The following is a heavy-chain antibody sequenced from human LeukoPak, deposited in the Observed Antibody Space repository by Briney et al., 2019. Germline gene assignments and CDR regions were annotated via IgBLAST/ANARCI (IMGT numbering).Heavy chain of an antibody. Sequence: SQTLSLTXTVSGGSISSGSYYWSWIRQPAGKGLDWIGRIYTSGSTNYNPSLKSRVTISVDTSKNQFSLKLSSVTAADTAVYYCARGSVGAAIPFDPWGQGTLVTVSS. D-gene: IGHD2-2*02. V-gene: IGHV4-61*02. CDR1: GGSISSGSYY. CDR2: IYTSGST. CDR3: ARGSVGAAIPFDP. J-gene: IGHJ5*02.